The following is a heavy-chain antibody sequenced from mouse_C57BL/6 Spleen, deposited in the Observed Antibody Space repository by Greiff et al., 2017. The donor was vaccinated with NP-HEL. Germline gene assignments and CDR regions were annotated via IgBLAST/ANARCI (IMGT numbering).Heavy chain of an antibody. J-gene: IGHJ3*01. V-gene: IGHV1-69*01. CDR2: IDPSDSYT. CDR1: GYTFTSYW. Sequence: QVQLQQPGAELVMPGASVKLSCKASGYTFTSYWMHWVKQRPGQGLEWIGEIDPSDSYTNYNQQFKGKSTLTVDKSSSTAYMQLSSLTSEDSAVYYCASHGSSYFAYWGQGTLVTVSA. CDR3: ASHGSSYFAY. D-gene: IGHD1-1*01.